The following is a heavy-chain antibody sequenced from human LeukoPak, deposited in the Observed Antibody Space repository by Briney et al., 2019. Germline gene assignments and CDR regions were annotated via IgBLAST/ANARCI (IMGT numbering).Heavy chain of an antibody. CDR2: IGTAGDT. J-gene: IGHJ5*02. Sequence: GGSLRLSCAASGFTFSSYAMSWVRQATGKGLEWVSAIGTAGDTYYPGSVKGRFTISRENAKNSLYLQMNSLRAEDTAVYYCARAYCSGGSCYSARYWWFDPWGQGTLVTVSS. V-gene: IGHV3-13*01. CDR1: GFTFSSYA. CDR3: ARAYCSGGSCYSARYWWFDP. D-gene: IGHD2-15*01.